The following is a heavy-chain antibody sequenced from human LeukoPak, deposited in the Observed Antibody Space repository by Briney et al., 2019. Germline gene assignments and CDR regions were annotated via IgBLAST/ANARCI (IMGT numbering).Heavy chain of an antibody. V-gene: IGHV4-59*01. CDR2: IYNSGHT. CDR1: GGSISNYY. CDR3: ARAAVTTSRYFQH. J-gene: IGHJ1*01. D-gene: IGHD4-17*01. Sequence: SETLSLTCTVSGGSISNYYWSWIRQPPGKGLEWIGCIYNSGHTNYNPSLKSRVTISEDTSKNQLSLKLSSVTAADTAVYYCARAAVTTSRYFQHWGQGTLVTVSS.